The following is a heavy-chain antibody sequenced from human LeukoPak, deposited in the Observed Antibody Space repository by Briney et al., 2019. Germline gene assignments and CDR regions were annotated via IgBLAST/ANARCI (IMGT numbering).Heavy chain of an antibody. CDR1: GFTFSTYS. CDR2: IFNSGDKT. D-gene: IGHD6-19*01. V-gene: IGHV3-23*01. CDR3: AKDVVPDSGWDLDY. Sequence: GGSLRLSCAASGFTFSTYSVTWVRQAPGKGLEWVSGIFNSGDKTFYADSVKGRFTTSRDNSKNTLYLQMNSLRAEDTAVYYCAKDVVPDSGWDLDYWGQGTLVTVSS. J-gene: IGHJ4*02.